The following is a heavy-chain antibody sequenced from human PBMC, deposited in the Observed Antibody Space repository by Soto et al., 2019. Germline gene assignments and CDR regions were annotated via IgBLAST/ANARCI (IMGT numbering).Heavy chain of an antibody. CDR1: GFTSSNYA. Sequence: VQLLESGGGLVQPGGSLRLSCAASGFTSSNYAMNWVRQAPGKGLAWVSGISGSGGSTFYADSAKGRFTISRDNSKDTLYLQMNSLRAEDTAVYYCARGTYYYDSSGKYYFDYWGQGTLVTVSS. J-gene: IGHJ4*02. D-gene: IGHD3-22*01. V-gene: IGHV3-23*01. CDR2: ISGSGGST. CDR3: ARGTYYYDSSGKYYFDY.